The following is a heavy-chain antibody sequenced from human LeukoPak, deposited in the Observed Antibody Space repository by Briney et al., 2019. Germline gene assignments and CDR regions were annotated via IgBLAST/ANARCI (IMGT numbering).Heavy chain of an antibody. V-gene: IGHV4-59*01. CDR2: IYYSGST. CDR1: GGSINSYY. Sequence: SETLSLTCTVSGGSINSYYWSWIRQPPGKGLEWIGYIYYSGSTNYNPSLKSRVTISVDTSKNQFSLKLSSVTAADTAVYYCARGSGSYYDYWGQGALVTVSS. D-gene: IGHD1-26*01. CDR3: ARGSGSYYDY. J-gene: IGHJ4*02.